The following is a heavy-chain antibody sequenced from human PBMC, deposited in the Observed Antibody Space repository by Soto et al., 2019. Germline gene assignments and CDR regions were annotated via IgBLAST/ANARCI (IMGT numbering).Heavy chain of an antibody. CDR3: ATVKTDYGGNSALYY. Sequence: LSLTCAVSGGSISSSNWWSWVRQPPGKGLEWIGEIYHSGSTNYNPSLKSRVTISVDKSKNQFSLKLSSVTAADTAVYYCATVKTDYGGNSALYYWGQGTLVTVSS. V-gene: IGHV4-4*02. D-gene: IGHD4-17*01. CDR2: IYHSGST. CDR1: GGSISSSNW. J-gene: IGHJ4*02.